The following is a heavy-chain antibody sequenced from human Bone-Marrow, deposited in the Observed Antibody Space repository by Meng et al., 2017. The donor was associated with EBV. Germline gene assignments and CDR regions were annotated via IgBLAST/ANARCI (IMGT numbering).Heavy chain of an antibody. CDR3: ARVVAAIDY. J-gene: IGHJ4*02. CDR1: VGVISRSSYY. Sequence: RLQSEDVGQGLWNPSKVPALTCSVSVGVISRSSYYRGWIRQPQGKGLEWIGSIYYSGSTYYNPSLKSRGTISVDTSKNQFSLKMSSVTAADTAVYYCARVVAAIDYWGQGTLVTVSS. V-gene: IGHV4-39*06. D-gene: IGHD2-15*01. CDR2: IYYSGST.